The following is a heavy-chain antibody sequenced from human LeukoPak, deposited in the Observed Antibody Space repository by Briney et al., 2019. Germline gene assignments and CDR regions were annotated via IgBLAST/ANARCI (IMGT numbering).Heavy chain of an antibody. CDR2: ISGSGTGT. CDR3: AKARPASHGSGSFGDY. V-gene: IGHV3-23*01. CDR1: GFTFSSYG. J-gene: IGHJ4*02. D-gene: IGHD3-10*01. Sequence: PGGSLRLSCAASGFTFSSYGMSWVRQAPGKGLEWVSAISGSGTGTYYADSVKGRFTISRDNSKSTIYLQMNSLRAEDTAVYYCAKARPASHGSGSFGDYWGQGTLVTVST.